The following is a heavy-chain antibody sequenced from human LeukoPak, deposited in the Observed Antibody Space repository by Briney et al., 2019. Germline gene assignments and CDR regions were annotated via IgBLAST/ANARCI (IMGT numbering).Heavy chain of an antibody. CDR2: IHGDGDNI. V-gene: IGHV3-74*01. CDR3: ARAQVGAPTDL. D-gene: IGHD1-26*01. Sequence: GGSLRLSCAAFGFPFSSYAMYWVRQAPGKGLVWVARIHGDGDNISYADSVRGRFTISRDNAKDTLYLHMNSLRPEDTAVYYCARAQVGAPTDLWGQGTLVTVSS. CDR1: GFPFSSYA. J-gene: IGHJ5*02.